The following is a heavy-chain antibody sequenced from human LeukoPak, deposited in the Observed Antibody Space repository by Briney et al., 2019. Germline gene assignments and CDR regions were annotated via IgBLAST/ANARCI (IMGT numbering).Heavy chain of an antibody. Sequence: PGGSLRLSCAASGFTFSNYGMHWVRQVPGKGLEWVSSISGSSSYIYYADSVKGRFTISRDNAKSSLYLQMNSLRAEDTAVYYCARDDIASSGAFDTWGQGTMVTVSS. D-gene: IGHD2-2*01. CDR1: GFTFSNYG. CDR2: ISGSSSYI. CDR3: ARDDIASSGAFDT. J-gene: IGHJ3*02. V-gene: IGHV3-21*01.